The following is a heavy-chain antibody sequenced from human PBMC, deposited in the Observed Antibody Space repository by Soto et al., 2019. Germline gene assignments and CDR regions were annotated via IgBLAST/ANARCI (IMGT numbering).Heavy chain of an antibody. CDR2: VYSSGST. V-gene: IGHV4-39*01. Sequence: QLQLQESGPGLVKPSETLSLTCTVSGGSVRSTTYCWGWIRQPPGKGLEWIASVYSSGSTYYNPSLKSRLTVSVDTSKNQFSLKLSSVTAADTAVYYCARQGAMVVDRIDSWGQGTLVTVSS. CDR3: ARQGAMVVDRIDS. D-gene: IGHD2-21*01. J-gene: IGHJ4*02. CDR1: GGSVRSTTYC.